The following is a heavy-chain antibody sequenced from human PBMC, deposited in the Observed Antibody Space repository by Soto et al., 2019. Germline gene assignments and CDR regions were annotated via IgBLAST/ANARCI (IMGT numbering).Heavy chain of an antibody. J-gene: IGHJ6*02. CDR2: ISGSGGST. Sequence: EVQLLESGGGLVQPGGSLRLSCAASGFTFSSYAMSWVRQAPGKGLEWVSAISGSGGSTYYADSVKGRFTISRANSKNTLYLQMKSLRAEDTAVYYCAKGADYYGSGSYYIPDYYYYGMDVWGQGTTVTVSS. CDR3: AKGADYYGSGSYYIPDYYYYGMDV. V-gene: IGHV3-23*01. CDR1: GFTFSSYA. D-gene: IGHD3-10*01.